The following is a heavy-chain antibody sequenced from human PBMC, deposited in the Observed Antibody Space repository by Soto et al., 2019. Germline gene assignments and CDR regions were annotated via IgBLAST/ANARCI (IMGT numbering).Heavy chain of an antibody. CDR3: AREWNPLNWFDP. CDR1: GFTFSSYS. J-gene: IGHJ5*02. Sequence: GGSLRLSCAASGFTFSSYSLHWVRQAPGKGLEWVAVISYDGSNNYYADSVKGRFTISRDNSKNTLYLQMNSLRDEDTAVYYCAREWNPLNWFDPWGQGTLVTVSS. D-gene: IGHD1-1*01. V-gene: IGHV3-30-3*01. CDR2: ISYDGSNN.